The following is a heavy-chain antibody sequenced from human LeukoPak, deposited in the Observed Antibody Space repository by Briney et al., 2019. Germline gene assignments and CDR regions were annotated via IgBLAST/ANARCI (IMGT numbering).Heavy chain of an antibody. CDR3: ARVSIAARLNYYYGMDV. V-gene: IGHV1-69*01. D-gene: IGHD6-6*01. J-gene: IGHJ6*02. CDR1: GGTFISYA. CDR2: IIPIVDTA. Sequence: GASVKVSCKASGGTFISYAISWVRQAPGQGLEWMGGIIPIVDTANYAQKFQGRVTITADESTSTAYMELSSLRSEDTAVYYCARVSIAARLNYYYGMDVWGQGTTVTVSS.